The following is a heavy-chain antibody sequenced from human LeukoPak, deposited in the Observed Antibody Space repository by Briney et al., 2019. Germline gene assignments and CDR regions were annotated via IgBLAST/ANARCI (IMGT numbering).Heavy chain of an antibody. CDR2: ISAYNGNT. D-gene: IGHD6-13*01. CDR3: ARDPTGSSSWSVYYYYYGMDV. J-gene: IGHJ6*02. V-gene: IGHV1-18*01. Sequence: ASVKVSCKASGYTFTSYGISWVRQAPGQGLEWMGWISAYNGNTNYAQKLQGRVTMTTDTSTSTAYMELRSLRSDDTAVYYCARDPTGSSSWSVYYYYYGMDVCGQGPTVTVTS. CDR1: GYTFTSYG.